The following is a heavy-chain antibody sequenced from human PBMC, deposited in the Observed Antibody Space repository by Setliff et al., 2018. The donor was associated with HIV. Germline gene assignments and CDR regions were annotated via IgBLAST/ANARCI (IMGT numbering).Heavy chain of an antibody. J-gene: IGHJ4*02. Sequence: SETLSLTCTVSGGSISSGGYYWSWIRQHPGKGLEWVGYIYYSGSTYYNPSLKSRVTISVDTSKNQFSLKLSSVTAADTAVYYCARYTVGSMVDYWGPGTLVTVSS. D-gene: IGHD5-12*01. CDR2: IYYSGST. CDR1: GGSISSGGYY. V-gene: IGHV4-31*03. CDR3: ARYTVGSMVDY.